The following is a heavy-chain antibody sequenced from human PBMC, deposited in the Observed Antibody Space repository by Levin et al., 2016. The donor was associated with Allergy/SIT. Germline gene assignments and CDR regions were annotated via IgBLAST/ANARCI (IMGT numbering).Heavy chain of an antibody. CDR2: ISYDGSNK. V-gene: IGHV3-30*04. CDR1: GFTFSSYA. Sequence: GESLKISCAASGFTFSSYAMHWIRQAPGKGLEWVAVISYDGSNKYYADSVKGRFTISRDNSKNTLYLQMNSLRAEDTAVYYCADIEGYWGQGTLVTVSS. D-gene: IGHD5-24*01. J-gene: IGHJ4*02. CDR3: ADIEGY.